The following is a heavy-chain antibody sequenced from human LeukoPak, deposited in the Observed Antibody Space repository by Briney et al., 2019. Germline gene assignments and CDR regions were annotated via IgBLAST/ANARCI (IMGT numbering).Heavy chain of an antibody. V-gene: IGHV4-34*01. J-gene: IGHJ6*02. CDR3: AAASGGHNYGMDV. CDR1: GGSFSGYY. D-gene: IGHD2-15*01. Sequence: SETLSLTCAVYGGSFSGYYWSWIRQPPGKGLEWIGEINHSGSTNYNPSLKSRVTMSVDTSKKQFSLKLSSVTAADTAVYYCAAASGGHNYGMDVWGQGTTVTVSS. CDR2: INHSGST.